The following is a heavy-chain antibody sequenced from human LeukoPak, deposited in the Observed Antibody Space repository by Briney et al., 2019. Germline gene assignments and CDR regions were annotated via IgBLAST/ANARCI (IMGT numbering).Heavy chain of an antibody. CDR1: GFTFSSYG. D-gene: IGHD3-10*01. V-gene: IGHV3-30*18. CDR3: ANEVAIYGSGQYYFDY. J-gene: IGHJ4*02. CDR2: ISYDGSNK. Sequence: PGGSPRLSCAASGFTFSSYGMHWVRQAPGKGLEWVAVISYDGSNKYYADSVKGRFTISRDNSKNTLYLQMNSLRAEDTAVYHCANEVAIYGSGQYYFDYWGQGTLVTVSS.